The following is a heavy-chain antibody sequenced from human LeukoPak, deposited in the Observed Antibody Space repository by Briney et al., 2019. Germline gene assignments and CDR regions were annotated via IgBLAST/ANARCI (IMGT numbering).Heavy chain of an antibody. CDR3: ARAHYDSSGYYSSYFDY. CDR2: INHSGST. CDR1: GGSFSGYY. J-gene: IGHJ4*02. Sequence: SETLSLTCAVSGGSFSGYYWTWIRQPPGKGLEWIGEINHSGSTNYNPSLKSRVTISVDTSKNQFSLKLSSVTAADTAVYYCARAHYDSSGYYSSYFDYWGQGTLVTVSS. V-gene: IGHV4-34*01. D-gene: IGHD3-22*01.